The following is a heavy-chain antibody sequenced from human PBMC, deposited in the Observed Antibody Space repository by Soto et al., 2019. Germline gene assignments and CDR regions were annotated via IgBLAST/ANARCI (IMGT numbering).Heavy chain of an antibody. CDR3: TRLRLLKGAFDV. Sequence: QVQLVQSGAEVKKPGASVKVSCQASGYTFTSNCIHWVRQAPGQGLEWMGEINPRAGSTTYAQKFQGRLTVTRDTSTSTVYMNLSSLTSDDTAVYYCTRLRLLKGAFDVWGQGTMVTVSS. V-gene: IGHV1-46*03. CDR1: GYTFTSNC. J-gene: IGHJ3*01. CDR2: INPRAGST.